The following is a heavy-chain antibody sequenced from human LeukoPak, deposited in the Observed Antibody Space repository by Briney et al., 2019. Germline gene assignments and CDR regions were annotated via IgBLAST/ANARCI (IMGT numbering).Heavy chain of an antibody. CDR3: AKVDRSSWYVIRD. D-gene: IGHD6-13*01. Sequence: GMSLRLSCAASGLTFDDYAMHWVRQAPGKGLEWVSGISWNSGSILYADSVKGRFTISRDNAKNSLYLKMNSLRAEDTALYYCAKVDRSSWYVIRDWGQGTLVTVSS. CDR2: ISWNSGSI. J-gene: IGHJ4*02. CDR1: GLTFDDYA. V-gene: IGHV3-9*01.